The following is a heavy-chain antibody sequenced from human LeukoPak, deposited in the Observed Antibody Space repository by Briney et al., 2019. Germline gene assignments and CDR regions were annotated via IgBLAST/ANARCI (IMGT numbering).Heavy chain of an antibody. V-gene: IGHV5-51*01. Sequence: GESLKISCKCSGYSFTSYWIGWVRQMPGKGLEWMGIIYPGDSDTRYSPSFQGQVTISADKSISTAYLQWSSLKASDTAMYYCARRVYCSSTSCYAEYYFDYWGQGTLVTVSS. D-gene: IGHD2-2*01. J-gene: IGHJ4*02. CDR2: IYPGDSDT. CDR1: GYSFTSYW. CDR3: ARRVYCSSTSCYAEYYFDY.